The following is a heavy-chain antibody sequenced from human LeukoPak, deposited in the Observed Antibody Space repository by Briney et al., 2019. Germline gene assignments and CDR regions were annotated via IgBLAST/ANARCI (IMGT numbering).Heavy chain of an antibody. CDR3: ARWRAEWSSSWYAWVPRFFDY. CDR1: GYTFTSYG. Sequence: ASVKVSCKTSGYTFTSYGISWVRQAPGQGLEWMGWISAYNGNTNYARKLQDRVTMTTDTSTSTAYMELRSLRSDDTAVYYCARWRAEWSSSWYAWVPRFFDYWGQGTLVTVSS. V-gene: IGHV1-18*01. J-gene: IGHJ4*02. CDR2: ISAYNGNT. D-gene: IGHD6-13*01.